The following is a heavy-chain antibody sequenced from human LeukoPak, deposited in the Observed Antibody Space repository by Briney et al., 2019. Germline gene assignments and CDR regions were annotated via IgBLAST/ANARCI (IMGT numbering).Heavy chain of an antibody. Sequence: ASVKVSCKASGYTFTSYAMHWVRQAPGQRLEWMGWINAGNGNTKYSQKFQGRVTITRDTSTSTAYMELSSLRSEDTAEYYCARDVLDYGDYAGYFDYWGQGTLVTVSS. D-gene: IGHD4-17*01. CDR2: INAGNGNT. V-gene: IGHV1-3*01. J-gene: IGHJ4*02. CDR3: ARDVLDYGDYAGYFDY. CDR1: GYTFTSYA.